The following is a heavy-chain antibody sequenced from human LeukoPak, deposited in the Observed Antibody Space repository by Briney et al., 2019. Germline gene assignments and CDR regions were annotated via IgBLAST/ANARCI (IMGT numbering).Heavy chain of an antibody. J-gene: IGHJ6*04. D-gene: IGHD3-10*01. CDR3: AKASAGSGRALYYYGMDV. CDR1: AFPVSSYA. Sequence: GGSLRLSCAASAFPVSSYAMTWVRQAPGKGLEWVSAISGSGGSTYYADSVRDRFTISRDNSKNTLYLQMNSRRVEDTAVYYCAKASAGSGRALYYYGMDVWGKRTTVTVSS. V-gene: IGHV3-23*01. CDR2: ISGSGGST.